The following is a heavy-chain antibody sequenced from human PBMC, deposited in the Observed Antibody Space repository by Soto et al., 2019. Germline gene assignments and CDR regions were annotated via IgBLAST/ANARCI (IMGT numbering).Heavy chain of an antibody. V-gene: IGHV3-23*01. J-gene: IGHJ4*02. D-gene: IGHD5-18*01. CDR1: GFTFSNYA. CDR3: AKGEDSFGFTRFDF. Sequence: PGGSLRLSCAASGFTFSNYAMNWVRQAPGKGLEWVSGISGGTGNTYYADSLKGRFTISRDNSKNTVYLQMHSLRAEDTALYYCAKGEDSFGFTRFDFWGQGNLVTVSS. CDR2: ISGGTGNT.